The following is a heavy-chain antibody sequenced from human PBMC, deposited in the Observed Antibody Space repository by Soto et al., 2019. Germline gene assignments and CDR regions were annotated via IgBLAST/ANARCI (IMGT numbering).Heavy chain of an antibody. V-gene: IGHV3-74*01. D-gene: IGHD2-21*01. CDR3: ARGVNGAFDI. Sequence: EVQLVESGGGLVQPGGSLRLSCAASGFTFSSDWMHWVRQAPGKGLVWVSRINSDGSTTNYADSVKGRFTISRDNAKNTMYLQVYSLRAEDTAVYYCARGVNGAFDIWGQGTMVTVSS. J-gene: IGHJ3*02. CDR1: GFTFSSDW. CDR2: INSDGSTT.